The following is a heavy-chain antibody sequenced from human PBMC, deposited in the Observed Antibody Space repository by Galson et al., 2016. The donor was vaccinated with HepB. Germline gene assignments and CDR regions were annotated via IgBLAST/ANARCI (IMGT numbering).Heavy chain of an antibody. CDR1: GFTFSSYW. V-gene: IGHV3-74*01. CDR2: INSDGSST. CDR3: ARDRLERYYDSSGRVHHYYYMDV. D-gene: IGHD3-22*01. Sequence: SLRLSCAASGFTFSSYWMHWVRQAPGKGLVWVSRINSDGSSTSYADSVKGRFTISRDNAKNTLYLQMNSLRAEDTAVYYCARDRLERYYDSSGRVHHYYYMDVWGKGTTVTVSS. J-gene: IGHJ6*03.